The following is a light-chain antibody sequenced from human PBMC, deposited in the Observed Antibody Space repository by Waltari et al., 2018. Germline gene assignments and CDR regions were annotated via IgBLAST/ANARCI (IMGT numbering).Light chain of an antibody. J-gene: IGLJ2*01. CDR3: SSYSRSSSVV. V-gene: IGLV2-14*03. Sequence: QSALTQPASVSGSPGQSITISCTGTSSDVGGYNYVSWYQQHPGKAPKLMIYDVSDRPSGVSFRFHGSKSGNTASLTSSGLQAEDEADYYCSSYSRSSSVVFGGGTKLTVL. CDR2: DVS. CDR1: SSDVGGYNY.